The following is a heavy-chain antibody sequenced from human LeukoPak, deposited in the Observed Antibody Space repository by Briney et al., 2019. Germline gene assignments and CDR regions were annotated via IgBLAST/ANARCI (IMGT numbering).Heavy chain of an antibody. Sequence: GGSLRLSCAASGFTFSSYEMNGVRQAPGEGLEWVSYISSSGSTIYYAASLKVRFTISRDNHKNSLYLQMNRLGAEDTAVYYCARDWGYYYDSSGYYEVWGQGTLVTVSS. CDR3: ARDWGYYYDSSGYYEV. CDR2: ISSSGSTI. CDR1: GFTFSSYE. D-gene: IGHD3-22*01. J-gene: IGHJ4*02. V-gene: IGHV3-48*03.